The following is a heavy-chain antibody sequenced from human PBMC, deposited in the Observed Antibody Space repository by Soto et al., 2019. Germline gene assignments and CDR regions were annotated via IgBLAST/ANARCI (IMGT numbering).Heavy chain of an antibody. CDR2: INPSGGST. J-gene: IGHJ4*02. D-gene: IGHD2-8*01. CDR3: AREGIGCTNGVCYLHY. Sequence: QVQLVQSGAEVKKPGASVKVSCKASGYTFASYYMHWVRQAPGQGLEWMGIINPSGGSTSYAQKFQGRVTMTRDTSTSTVYMELSSLRSEDTAVYYCAREGIGCTNGVCYLHYWGQGTLVTVSS. V-gene: IGHV1-46*01. CDR1: GYTFASYY.